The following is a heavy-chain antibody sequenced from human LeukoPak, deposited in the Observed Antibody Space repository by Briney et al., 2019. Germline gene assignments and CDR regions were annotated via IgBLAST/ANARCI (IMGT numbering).Heavy chain of an antibody. D-gene: IGHD2-2*01. J-gene: IGHJ5*02. V-gene: IGHV4-61*02. Sequence: PSQTLSLTCTVSGGSISSGSYYWSWIRQPAGKGLEWIGRIYTSGSTNYNPSLKSRVTISVDTSKNQFSLKLSSVTAADTAVYYCARVAVPAAKAWYNWFDPWGQGTLVTVSS. CDR2: IYTSGST. CDR3: ARVAVPAAKAWYNWFDP. CDR1: GGSISSGSYY.